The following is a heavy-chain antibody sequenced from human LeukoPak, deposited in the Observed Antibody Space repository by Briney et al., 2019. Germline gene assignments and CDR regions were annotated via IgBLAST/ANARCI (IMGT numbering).Heavy chain of an antibody. J-gene: IGHJ4*02. D-gene: IGHD4-23*01. CDR3: ARADYGGNLFFDY. CDR2: IKQDGSEI. V-gene: IGHV3-7*04. Sequence: GGSLRLSCAASGFTLSSYRMSWVRQAPGKGLERVANIKQDGSEINYVDSVKGRFTISRDNAKNSMLLQMNSLRAEDTAVYYCARADYGGNLFFDYWGQGALVTVSS. CDR1: GFTLSSYR.